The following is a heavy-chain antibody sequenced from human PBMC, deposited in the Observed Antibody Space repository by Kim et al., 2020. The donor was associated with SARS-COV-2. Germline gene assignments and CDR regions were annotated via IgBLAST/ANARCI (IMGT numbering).Heavy chain of an antibody. Sequence: FQGRVTITADESTSTAYMELSSLRSEDTAVYYCARIRRCSSTSCYDAFDIWGQGTMVTVSS. CDR3: ARIRRCSSTSCYDAFDI. V-gene: IGHV1-69*01. J-gene: IGHJ3*02. D-gene: IGHD2-2*01.